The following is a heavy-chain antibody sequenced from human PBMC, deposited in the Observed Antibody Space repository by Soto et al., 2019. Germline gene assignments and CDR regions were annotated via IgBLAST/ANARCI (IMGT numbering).Heavy chain of an antibody. CDR2: ISSSSSYI. D-gene: IGHD6-6*01. J-gene: IGHJ5*02. CDR1: GFTLSSYS. V-gene: IGHV3-21*01. CDR3: ARDPPSYSSSPGWFDP. Sequence: PGGSLRLSCAASGFTLSSYSMNWVRQAPGKGLEWVSSISSSSSYIYYADSVKGRFTISRDNAKNSLYLQMNSLRAEDTAVYYCARDPPSYSSSPGWFDPWGQGTLVTVSS.